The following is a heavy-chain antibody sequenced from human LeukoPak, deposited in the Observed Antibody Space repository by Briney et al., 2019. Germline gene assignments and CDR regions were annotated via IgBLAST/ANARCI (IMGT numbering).Heavy chain of an antibody. CDR1: GFTFSSYG. CDR2: IWYDGSNK. V-gene: IGHV3-33*01. D-gene: IGHD6-13*01. J-gene: IGHJ3*02. CDR3: AGDHEIAAAVPSAFDI. Sequence: PGRSLRLSCAASGFTFSSYGMHWVRQAPGKGLEWVAVIWYDGSNKYYADSVKGRFTISRDNSKNTLYLQMNSLRAEDTAVYYCAGDHEIAAAVPSAFDIWGQGTMVTVSS.